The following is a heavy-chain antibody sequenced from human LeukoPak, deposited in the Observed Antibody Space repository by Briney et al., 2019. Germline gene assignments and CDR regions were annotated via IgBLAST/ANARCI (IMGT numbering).Heavy chain of an antibody. Sequence: GGSLRLSCAASGFTFSFYWMSWVRQAPGKGLEWVSTISGSGGRTYYGDSVKGRFTISRDNFKNTLYMQMNSLRAEDTAVYYCAKEFASDFWSGPIDNWGQGTLVTVSS. CDR3: AKEFASDFWSGPIDN. V-gene: IGHV3-23*01. J-gene: IGHJ4*02. CDR2: ISGSGGRT. CDR1: GFTFSFYW. D-gene: IGHD3-3*01.